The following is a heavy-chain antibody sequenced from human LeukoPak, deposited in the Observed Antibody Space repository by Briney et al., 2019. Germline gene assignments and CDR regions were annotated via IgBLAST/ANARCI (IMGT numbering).Heavy chain of an antibody. J-gene: IGHJ4*02. CDR3: AKNYDSSGYYFFDFDF. V-gene: IGHV3-23*01. D-gene: IGHD3-22*01. CDR2: ISGSGST. Sequence: GGSLRLSCAASGFTFSSYAMSWVRQAPGKGLEWVSAISGSGSTYYADSVKGRFTISRDNSKNTLYLQVNSLRAEDTAIYYCAKNYDSSGYYFFDFDFWGQGTLVTVSS. CDR1: GFTFSSYA.